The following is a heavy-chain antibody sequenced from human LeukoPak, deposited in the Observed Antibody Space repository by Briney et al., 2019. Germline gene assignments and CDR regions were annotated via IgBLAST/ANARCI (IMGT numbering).Heavy chain of an antibody. Sequence: GASVKVSCKVSGYTLTELSMHWVRQAPGKGLEWMGGFDPEDGEAIYAQKFQGRVTMTEDTSTDTAYMELSSLRSEDTAVYYCARAPRFLEWTRMDYWGQGTLVTVSS. CDR3: ARAPRFLEWTRMDY. D-gene: IGHD3-3*01. V-gene: IGHV1-24*01. J-gene: IGHJ4*02. CDR1: GYTLTELS. CDR2: FDPEDGEA.